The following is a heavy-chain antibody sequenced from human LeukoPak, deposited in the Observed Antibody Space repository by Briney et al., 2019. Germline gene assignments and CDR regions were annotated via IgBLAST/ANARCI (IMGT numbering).Heavy chain of an antibody. Sequence: SVKASCKTSGGTFSSNAVSWVRQAPGQGLEWMGGIITLFGTANYAQKFQGRVTITADDSTGTAYMELSSLRSEDTAVYYCARHGSGSYSACDSWGQGTLVTVSS. CDR1: GGTFSSNA. CDR2: IITLFGTA. D-gene: IGHD3-10*01. CDR3: ARHGSGSYSACDS. J-gene: IGHJ4*02. V-gene: IGHV1-69*13.